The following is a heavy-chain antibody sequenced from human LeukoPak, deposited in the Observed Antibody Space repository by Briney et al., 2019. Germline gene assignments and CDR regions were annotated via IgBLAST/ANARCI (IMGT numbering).Heavy chain of an antibody. J-gene: IGHJ4*02. CDR1: GGSFSGYY. Sequence: SETLSLTCAVSGGSFSGYYWSWIRQPPGKGLEWIGEINHSGSTNYNPSLKSRVTISVDTSKNQFSLKLSSVTAADTAVYYCARITPLATMVRGVIIGDFDYWGQGTLVTVSS. D-gene: IGHD3-10*01. CDR2: INHSGST. CDR3: ARITPLATMVRGVIIGDFDY. V-gene: IGHV4-34*01.